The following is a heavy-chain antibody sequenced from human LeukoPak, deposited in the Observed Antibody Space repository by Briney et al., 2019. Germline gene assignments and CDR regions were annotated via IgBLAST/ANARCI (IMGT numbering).Heavy chain of an antibody. CDR1: GFTFSDYW. CDR3: KSGGAAPGSFDN. CDR2: IKYEGDEE. V-gene: IGHV3-7*01. J-gene: IGHJ4*02. Sequence: PGGSLRLSCAASGFTFSDYWMSWMRQAPGKGLEWVANIKYEGDEEYYVDSVKGRFTISRDNAKNSLYLQLNSLRVEDTAVYYCKSGGAAPGSFDNWGQGTLVTVSP. D-gene: IGHD6-13*01.